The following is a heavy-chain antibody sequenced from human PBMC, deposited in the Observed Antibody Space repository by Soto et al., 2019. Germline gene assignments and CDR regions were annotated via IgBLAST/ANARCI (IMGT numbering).Heavy chain of an antibody. CDR3: ARDWVPAAAIYLGDAFDI. Sequence: QVQLVPSGAEVKKPGSSVKVSCKASGGTFSSYTISWVRQAPGQGLEWMGRIIPILGIANYAQKFQGRVTITADKSTSTAYMELSSLRSEDTAVYYCARDWVPAAAIYLGDAFDIWGQGTMVTVSS. CDR2: IIPILGIA. D-gene: IGHD2-2*01. V-gene: IGHV1-69*08. J-gene: IGHJ3*02. CDR1: GGTFSSYT.